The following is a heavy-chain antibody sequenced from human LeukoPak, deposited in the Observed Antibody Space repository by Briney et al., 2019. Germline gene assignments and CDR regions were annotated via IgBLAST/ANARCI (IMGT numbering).Heavy chain of an antibody. V-gene: IGHV4-4*09. D-gene: IGHD6-13*01. J-gene: IGHJ4*02. CDR1: GGSISSYY. CDR3: ARHQYSSSWYDY. Sequence: SETLSLTCTVSGGSISSYYWSWIRQPPGKGLEWIGYIYTSGSTNYNPSLKGRVTISVDTSKNQFSLKLSSVTAADTAVYYCARHQYSSSWYDYWGQGTLVTVSS. CDR2: IYTSGST.